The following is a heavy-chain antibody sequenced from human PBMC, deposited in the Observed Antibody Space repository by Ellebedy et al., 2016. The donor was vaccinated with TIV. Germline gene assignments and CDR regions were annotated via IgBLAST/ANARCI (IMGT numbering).Heavy chain of an antibody. J-gene: IGHJ4*02. V-gene: IGHV3-23*01. Sequence: PGGSLRLSCAASGFTFSSYAMSWVRQAPGKGLEWVSTISNTGSRTYYADSVEGRFIISRDNSTKTLYLQMNSLRAEDTAVYYCAKGRGGGSDSSAPRYYFDYWGQGTLVTASS. D-gene: IGHD3-22*01. CDR1: GFTFSSYA. CDR2: ISNTGSRT. CDR3: AKGRGGGSDSSAPRYYFDY.